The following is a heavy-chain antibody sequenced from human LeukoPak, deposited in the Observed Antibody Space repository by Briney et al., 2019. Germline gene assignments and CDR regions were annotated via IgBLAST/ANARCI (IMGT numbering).Heavy chain of an antibody. J-gene: IGHJ5*02. CDR2: IYYSGST. D-gene: IGHD2-2*01. CDR1: GGSITGYY. Sequence: SETLSLTCTVSGGSITGYYWSWIRQPPGKGLEWIGYIYYSGSTNYNPSLKSRVTISVDTSKNQFSLKLSSVTAADTAVYYCASRPYCSSTSCYGWFDPWGQGTLVTVSS. V-gene: IGHV4-59*12. CDR3: ASRPYCSSTSCYGWFDP.